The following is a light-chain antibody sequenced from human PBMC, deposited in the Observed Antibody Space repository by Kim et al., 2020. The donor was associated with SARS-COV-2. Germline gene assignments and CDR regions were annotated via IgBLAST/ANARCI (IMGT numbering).Light chain of an antibody. V-gene: IGLV3-1*01. CDR2: QDN. CDR1: KLGERY. J-gene: IGLJ2*01. CDR3: QVGDSKV. Sequence: SYELTQPPSVSVSPGQTASITCSGDKLGERYVCWYQQKPGQSPVLVICQDNKRPSGIPERFSGSNSGNTATLTISGTQAIYEADYWCQVGDSKVFGGGTQLTVL.